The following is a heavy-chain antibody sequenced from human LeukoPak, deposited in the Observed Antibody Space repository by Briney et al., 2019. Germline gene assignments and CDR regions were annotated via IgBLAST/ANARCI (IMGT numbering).Heavy chain of an antibody. CDR3: ARLGPNVLRYFDWSFGAFDI. Sequence: ASVKVSCKASGYTFTSYDINWVRQATGQGLEWMGWMNPNSGNTGYAQKFQGRVTMTRNTSISTAYMELSSLRSEDTAVYYCARLGPNVLRYFDWSFGAFDIWGQGTMVTVSS. D-gene: IGHD3-9*01. J-gene: IGHJ3*02. CDR2: MNPNSGNT. CDR1: GYTFTSYD. V-gene: IGHV1-8*01.